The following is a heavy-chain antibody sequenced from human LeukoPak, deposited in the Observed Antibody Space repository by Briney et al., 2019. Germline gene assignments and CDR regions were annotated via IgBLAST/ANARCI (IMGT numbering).Heavy chain of an antibody. J-gene: IGHJ4*02. CDR1: GFTFSSSA. Sequence: GGSLRLSCAASGFTFSSSAMRWVRQAPGKGLEWVSTITTASGDSTYYADSVKGRFTISRDNSKNTLYLQMNSLRAEDTAVYYRAKYKYNSVSGPFDLWGQGDLVSVSS. D-gene: IGHD6-19*01. V-gene: IGHV3-23*01. CDR2: ITTASGDST. CDR3: AKYKYNSVSGPFDL.